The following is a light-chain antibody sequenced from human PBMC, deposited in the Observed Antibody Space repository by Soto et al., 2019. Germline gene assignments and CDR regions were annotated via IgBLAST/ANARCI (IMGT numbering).Light chain of an antibody. CDR3: QQYNSHPYT. V-gene: IGKV1-5*03. CDR1: QSIHTW. Sequence: DFQMTQSPSTLSASVGDSVTITCRASQSIHTWLAWYQQKPGRTPKLLIYKASVLESGVPSRFSGSGSGTEFTLTISSLQPDDVATYYCQQYNSHPYTFGRGTKLQIK. CDR2: KAS. J-gene: IGKJ2*01.